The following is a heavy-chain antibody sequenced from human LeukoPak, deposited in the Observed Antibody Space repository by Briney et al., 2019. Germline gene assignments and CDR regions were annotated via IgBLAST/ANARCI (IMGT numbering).Heavy chain of an antibody. Sequence: GGSLRLSCAASGFTFSSYSMNWVRQAPGKGLEWVSSISSSSSYIYYADSVKGRFTISRDNAKNSLYLQMNSLRAEDTAVYYCARDSSSDYYYYGMDVWDQGTTVTVSS. CDR2: ISSSSSYI. D-gene: IGHD6-6*01. J-gene: IGHJ6*02. V-gene: IGHV3-21*01. CDR1: GFTFSSYS. CDR3: ARDSSSDYYYYGMDV.